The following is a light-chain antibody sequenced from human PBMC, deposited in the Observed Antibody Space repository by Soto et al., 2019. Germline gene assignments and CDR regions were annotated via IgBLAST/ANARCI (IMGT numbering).Light chain of an antibody. V-gene: IGKV3-11*01. CDR3: QQRHNWPPLT. CDR1: QSVGSY. CDR2: DAS. J-gene: IGKJ4*01. Sequence: EIVLTQSPATLSLAPGERATLSCRARQSVGSYLIWYQQKPGQAPRVLIYDASIRATGLPARFSGSGSGTDFPLTISSLEPEDFAVYYCQQRHNWPPLTFGGGTKVEI.